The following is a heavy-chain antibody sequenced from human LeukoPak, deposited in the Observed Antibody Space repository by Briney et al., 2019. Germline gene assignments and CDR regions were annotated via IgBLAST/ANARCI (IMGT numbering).Heavy chain of an antibody. J-gene: IGHJ3*02. V-gene: IGHV1-2*02. CDR1: GYTFTGYY. Sequence: ASVKVSCKASGYTFTGYYMHWVRQAPGQGLEWMGWINPNSGGTNYAQKFQGRVTMTRDTSISTVHMELSRLRSDDTAIYFCARVKFFGVVTNALGIWGQGTMVTVSS. D-gene: IGHD3-3*01. CDR3: ARVKFFGVVTNALGI. CDR2: INPNSGGT.